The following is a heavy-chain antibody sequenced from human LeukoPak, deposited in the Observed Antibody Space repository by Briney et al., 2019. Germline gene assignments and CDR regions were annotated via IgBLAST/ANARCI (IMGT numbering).Heavy chain of an antibody. V-gene: IGHV4-59*08. J-gene: IGHJ4*02. Sequence: SETLSLTCTVSGGSTSSYYWSWIRQPPGKGLEWIGYIYYSGSTNYNPSLKSRVTISVDTSKNQFSLKLSSVTAADTAVYLCAGLGAHYDFWGGAPFDYWGQGTLVTVSS. D-gene: IGHD3-3*01. CDR1: GGSTSSYY. CDR3: AGLGAHYDFWGGAPFDY. CDR2: IYYSGST.